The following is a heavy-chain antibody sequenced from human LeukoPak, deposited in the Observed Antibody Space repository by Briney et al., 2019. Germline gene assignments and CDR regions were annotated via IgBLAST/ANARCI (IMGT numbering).Heavy chain of an antibody. D-gene: IGHD2-21*02. CDR1: GDSVSSNSAA. CDR2: TYYRSKWYN. V-gene: IGHV6-1*01. J-gene: IGHJ4*02. CDR3: ARGLSAIVH. Sequence: SQSLSLTCAISGDSVSSNSAAWNWIRQSPSRGLEWLGRTYYRSKWYNDYGTSVKSRINISPDTSRNQFSLHFNSVTPEDTAVYYCARGLSAIVHWGQGTLVTVSS.